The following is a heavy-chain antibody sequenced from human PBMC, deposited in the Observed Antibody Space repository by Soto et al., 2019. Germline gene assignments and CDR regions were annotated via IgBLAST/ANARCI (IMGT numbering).Heavy chain of an antibody. Sequence: ASVKVSCKASGGTFSSYAISWVRQAPGQGLEWMGGIIPIFGTANYAQKFQGRVTITADESTSTAYMELRSLRSEDTAVYYCARLGMVAAPGGAFQDSSGWLDDYWGQGTLVTVSS. CDR1: GGTFSSYA. D-gene: IGHD6-19*01. J-gene: IGHJ4*02. CDR2: IIPIFGTA. V-gene: IGHV1-69*13. CDR3: ARLGMVAAPGGAFQDSSGWLDDY.